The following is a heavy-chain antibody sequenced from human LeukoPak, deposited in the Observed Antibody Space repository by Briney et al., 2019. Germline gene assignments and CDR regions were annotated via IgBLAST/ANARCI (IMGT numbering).Heavy chain of an antibody. Sequence: PGRSLRLSCAASGFTFSSYAMPWVRQAPGKGLERVAVISYYGSNKYYADSVKGRFTIARDNSKNTLYLQMNSLRAEDTAVYYCASSYCSSTSCWPDYWGQGTLVTVSS. CDR3: ASSYCSSTSCWPDY. D-gene: IGHD2-2*01. J-gene: IGHJ4*02. CDR1: GFTFSSYA. V-gene: IGHV3-30*01. CDR2: ISYYGSNK.